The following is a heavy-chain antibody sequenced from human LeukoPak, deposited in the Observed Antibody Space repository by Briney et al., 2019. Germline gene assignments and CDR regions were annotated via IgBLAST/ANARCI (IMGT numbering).Heavy chain of an antibody. CDR3: ARRGQHDY. CDR2: IKEDGSEK. V-gene: IGHV3-7*01. CDR1: GFTFSNYW. Sequence: GGSLRLSCAASGFTFSNYWMSWVRQAPGKGLEWVANIKEDGSEKHYVDSVKGRLTISRDNAKNSLYLQMNSLRVEDTAVYYCARRGQHDYWGQGTLVTVSS. D-gene: IGHD6-25*01. J-gene: IGHJ4*02.